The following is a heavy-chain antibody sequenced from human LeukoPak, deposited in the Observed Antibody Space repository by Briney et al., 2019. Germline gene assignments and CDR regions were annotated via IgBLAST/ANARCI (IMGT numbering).Heavy chain of an antibody. Sequence: SETLSLTCAVYGGSFSGYYWSWIRQPPGKGLEWIWEINHSGSTNYNPSLKSRVTISVDTSKNQFSLKLSSVTAADTAVYYCARSDYGDYLDAIDYWGQGTLVTVSS. D-gene: IGHD4-17*01. J-gene: IGHJ4*02. CDR3: ARSDYGDYLDAIDY. V-gene: IGHV4-34*01. CDR2: INHSGST. CDR1: GGSFSGYY.